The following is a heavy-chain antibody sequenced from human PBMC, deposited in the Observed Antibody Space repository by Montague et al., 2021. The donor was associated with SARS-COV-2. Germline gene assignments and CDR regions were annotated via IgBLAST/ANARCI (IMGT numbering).Heavy chain of an antibody. CDR2: ISSSSSST. CDR3: ARAFNWSPDFDSSGSEAFDF. J-gene: IGHJ3*01. Sequence: SRSLSCSASGFPFSSYKMTWVRQAPGMGLEWISYISSSSSSTYYADSVKGRFTISRDNAKNSLYLQMNSLRDEDTAVYYCARAFNWSPDFDSSGSEAFDFWGPGTMVTVSS. D-gene: IGHD3-22*01. CDR1: GFPFSSYK. V-gene: IGHV3-48*02.